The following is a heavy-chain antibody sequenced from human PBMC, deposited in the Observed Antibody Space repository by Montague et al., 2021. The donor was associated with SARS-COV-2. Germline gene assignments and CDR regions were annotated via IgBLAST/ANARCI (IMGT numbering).Heavy chain of an antibody. D-gene: IGHD4-17*01. CDR2: IFNSGNT. Sequence: SETLSLTCTVSGDASGTSSWSWIRQSPGKGLQWIGSIFNSGNTNYNYSLKSRVTLSIDTSKSQFSLNLTSVTAADTAIYYCAKVLRGRLLGGTVRGWFDSWGQGILVTVSS. J-gene: IGHJ5*01. CDR1: GDASGTSS. V-gene: IGHV4-59*01. CDR3: AKVLRGRLLGGTVRGWFDS.